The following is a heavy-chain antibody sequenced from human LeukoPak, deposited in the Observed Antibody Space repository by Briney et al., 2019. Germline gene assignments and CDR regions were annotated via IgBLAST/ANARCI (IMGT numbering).Heavy chain of an antibody. J-gene: IGHJ4*02. V-gene: IGHV4-59*01. Sequence: PSETLSLTYTVSGDSISGYYWSWIRQPPGKGLEWIGYIYYSGSTNYNPSLKSRVTISVDTSKNYFSLKLRSVTAADTAFYYCARHQQLVPFDYWGQGTLVTVSS. CDR3: ARHQQLVPFDY. CDR1: GDSISGYY. D-gene: IGHD6-13*01. CDR2: IYYSGST.